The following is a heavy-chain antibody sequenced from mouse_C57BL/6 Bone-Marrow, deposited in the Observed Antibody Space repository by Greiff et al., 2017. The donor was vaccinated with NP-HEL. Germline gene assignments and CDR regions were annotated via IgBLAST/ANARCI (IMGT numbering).Heavy chain of an antibody. V-gene: IGHV1-69*01. Sequence: QVQLQQPGAELVMPGASVKLSCKASGYTFTSYWMHWVKQRPGQGLEWIGEIDPSDSYTNYNQKFKGKSTLTVDKSSSTAYMQLSSLTSEDSAVLYRARDLPLAFELRGQGTSVPVSS. CDR1: GYTFTSYW. D-gene: IGHD5-1*01. CDR3: ARDLPLAFEL. CDR2: IDPSDSYT. J-gene: IGHJ4*01.